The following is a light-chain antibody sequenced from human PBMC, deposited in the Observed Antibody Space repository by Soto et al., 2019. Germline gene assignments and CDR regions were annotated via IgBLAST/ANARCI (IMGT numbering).Light chain of an antibody. Sequence: EIVLTQSPGTLSLSPGERATLSCRASQSVSSSYLAWYQQKPGQAPRQLIYGASSRATGIPDRFSGSGSGTDFALTITRLDPEDFAVYYCQHYRTSFGGGTRVEIK. V-gene: IGKV3-20*01. CDR2: GAS. CDR1: QSVSSSY. J-gene: IGKJ4*01. CDR3: QHYRTS.